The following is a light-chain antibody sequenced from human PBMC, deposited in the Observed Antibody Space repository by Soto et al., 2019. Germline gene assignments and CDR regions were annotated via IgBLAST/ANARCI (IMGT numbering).Light chain of an antibody. Sequence: DIQMTQSPSTLSASVGDRFAITCRASQSISSWLAWYQQKPGKAPKLLIYDASALPRGVPSRFSGSGSGTKFTLTIASLQPDDFATYYCQQLHSYPITFGQGTRLEIK. V-gene: IGKV1-5*01. J-gene: IGKJ5*01. CDR3: QQLHSYPIT. CDR1: QSISSW. CDR2: DAS.